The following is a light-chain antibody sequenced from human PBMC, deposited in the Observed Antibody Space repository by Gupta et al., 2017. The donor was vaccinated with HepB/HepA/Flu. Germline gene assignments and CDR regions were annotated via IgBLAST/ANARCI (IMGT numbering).Light chain of an antibody. J-gene: IGLJ1*01. Sequence: QSALTQPPSASGSPGQSVTISCTGTSSDVGGYDYVSWYQQHPGKAPKLMMYEVTKRPSGVPDRFSGSKSGYTASLTVSGLQAEDEADYYCSSYAGSNIYVFGTGTKVTVL. V-gene: IGLV2-8*01. CDR3: SSYAGSNIYV. CDR2: EVT. CDR1: SSDVGGYDY.